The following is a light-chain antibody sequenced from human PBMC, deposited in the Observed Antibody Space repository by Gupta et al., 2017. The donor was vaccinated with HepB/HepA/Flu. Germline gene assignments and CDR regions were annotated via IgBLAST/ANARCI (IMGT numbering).Light chain of an antibody. CDR3: SSYTSSSTVV. J-gene: IGLJ2*01. CDR2: DVS. V-gene: IGLV2-14*01. Sequence: QSALTHPPALPGAPGPASTCSCTGTSSDVGGYNYVSWYQQHPGKAPKLMIYDVSNRPSGVSNRFSGSKSGNTASLTISGLQAEDEADYYCSSYTSSSTVVFGGGTKLTVL. CDR1: SSDVGGYNY.